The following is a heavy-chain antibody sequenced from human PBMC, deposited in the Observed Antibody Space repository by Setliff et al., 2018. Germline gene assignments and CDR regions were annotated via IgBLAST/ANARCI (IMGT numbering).Heavy chain of an antibody. CDR3: ARDRIGPYLSYMDG. CDR1: GFTFSRYA. Sequence: GGSLRLSCSASGFTFSRYAMHWVRQAPGKGLESVSAISSTGIPIYYADSVKARFSISRDDAKNTLYLQMTSLRGDDTAVYYCARDRIGPYLSYMDGWGKGTTVTVSS. V-gene: IGHV3-64*04. J-gene: IGHJ6*03. CDR2: ISSTGIPI. D-gene: IGHD2-21*01.